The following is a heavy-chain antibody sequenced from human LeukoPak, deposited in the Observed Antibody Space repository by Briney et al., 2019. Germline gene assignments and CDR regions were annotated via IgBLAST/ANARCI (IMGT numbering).Heavy chain of an antibody. CDR2: INPNSGGT. J-gene: IGHJ6*02. CDR3: ARGDPYSSGWYDYYGMDA. CDR1: GYTFTGYY. V-gene: IGHV1-2*02. Sequence: ASVKVSCKASGYTFTGYYMHWVRQAPGQGLEWMGWINPNSGGTNYAQKFQGRVTMTRDTSISTAYMELSRLRSDDTAVYYCARGDPYSSGWYDYYGMDAWGQGTTVTVSS. D-gene: IGHD6-19*01.